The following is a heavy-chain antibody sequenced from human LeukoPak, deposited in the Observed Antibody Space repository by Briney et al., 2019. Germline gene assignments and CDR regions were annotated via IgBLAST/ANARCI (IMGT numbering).Heavy chain of an antibody. J-gene: IGHJ4*02. D-gene: IGHD5-18*01. CDR2: ISSSSSTI. Sequence: QPGGALRLSCAASRFHLSYYSMNWVRQAPARGLGWVAYISSSSSTIYYADSVKGRFTISRDNAKNSLYLQMNSLRAEDTAVYYCARDLHSYGYWGQGTLVTVSS. V-gene: IGHV3-48*01. CDR1: RFHLSYYS. CDR3: ARDLHSYGY.